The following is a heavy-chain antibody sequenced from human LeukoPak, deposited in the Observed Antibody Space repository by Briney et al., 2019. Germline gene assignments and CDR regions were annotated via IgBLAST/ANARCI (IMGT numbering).Heavy chain of an antibody. D-gene: IGHD2-2*01. Sequence: PGGSLRRSCVASGFTFSSYEINWVRQAPGKGLEWVSYISSSSSYIYYADSVKGRFTISRDNAKNSLYLQMNSLRAEDTAVYYCAREGCSSTSCYWEDAFDIWGQGTMVTVSS. CDR1: GFTFSSYE. V-gene: IGHV3-21*01. J-gene: IGHJ3*02. CDR3: AREGCSSTSCYWEDAFDI. CDR2: ISSSSSYI.